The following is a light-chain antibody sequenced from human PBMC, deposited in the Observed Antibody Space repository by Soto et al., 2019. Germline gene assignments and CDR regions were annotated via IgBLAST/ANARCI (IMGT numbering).Light chain of an antibody. V-gene: IGKV3-15*01. CDR1: QSVSSN. Sequence: EIVMTQSPATLSVSPGERATLSCRASQSVSSNLAWYQQKPGQAPRLLIYGASTRATGIPARFSGSGSGTEFTLTISSLQSEDFAFYDSEKTDIYTLSLLGQ. CDR3: EKTDIYTLSL. J-gene: IGKJ1*01. CDR2: GAS.